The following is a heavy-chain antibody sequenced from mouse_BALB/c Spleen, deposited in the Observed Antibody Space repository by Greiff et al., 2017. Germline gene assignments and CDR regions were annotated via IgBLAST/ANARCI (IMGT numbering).Heavy chain of an antibody. D-gene: IGHD2-4*01. V-gene: IGHV1S34*01. CDR2: ISCYNGAT. Sequence: LVKTGASVKISCKASGYSFTGYYMHWVKQSHGKSLEWIGYISCYNGATSYNQKFKGKATFTVDTSSSTAYMQFNSLTSEDSAVYYCASGKRGSITTGFAYWGQGTLVTVSA. CDR3: ASGKRGSITTGFAY. CDR1: GYSFTGYY. J-gene: IGHJ3*01.